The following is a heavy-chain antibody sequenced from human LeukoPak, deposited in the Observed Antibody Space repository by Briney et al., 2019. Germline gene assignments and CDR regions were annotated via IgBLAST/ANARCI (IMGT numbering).Heavy chain of an antibody. J-gene: IGHJ4*02. CDR2: IYYSGST. CDR1: GGSISSSSYY. Sequence: SETLSLTCTVSGGSISSSSYYWGWIRQPPGKGLEWIGSIYYSGSTYYNPSLESRVTISVDTSKNQFSLKLSSVTAADTAVYYCARDVGYYYGSGSHHPFDYWGQGTLVTVSS. D-gene: IGHD3-10*01. V-gene: IGHV4-39*07. CDR3: ARDVGYYYGSGSHHPFDY.